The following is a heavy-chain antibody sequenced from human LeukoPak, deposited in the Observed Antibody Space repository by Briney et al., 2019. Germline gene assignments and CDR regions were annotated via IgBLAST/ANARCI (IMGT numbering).Heavy chain of an antibody. D-gene: IGHD2-2*01. J-gene: IGHJ4*02. CDR1: GVTFSSYS. V-gene: IGHV3-48*04. CDR3: ARDQRYCSSARCTVFDY. CDR2: ISSSSSTI. Sequence: VGTLRLSCAASGVTFSSYSMNWVRQAPGPGLEWGSYISSSSSTIYYADSVKGRFTISRDNAKNSLYLQMNSLRSEDTAVYYCARDQRYCSSARCTVFDYWGQGTLVTVSS.